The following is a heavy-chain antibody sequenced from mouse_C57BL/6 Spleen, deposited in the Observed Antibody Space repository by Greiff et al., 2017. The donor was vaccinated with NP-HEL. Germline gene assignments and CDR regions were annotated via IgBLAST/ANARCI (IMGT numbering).Heavy chain of an antibody. CDR3: ARTRATASYWYFDV. Sequence: EVQLVESGGGLVKPGGSLKLSCAASGFTFSSYAMSWVRQTPEKRLEWVATFSDGGSYTYYLDNVKGRFTISRDNAKTNLYLQMSHLKSEDTAMYYCARTRATASYWYFDVWGTGTTVTVSS. D-gene: IGHD1-2*01. V-gene: IGHV5-4*01. J-gene: IGHJ1*03. CDR2: FSDGGSYT. CDR1: GFTFSSYA.